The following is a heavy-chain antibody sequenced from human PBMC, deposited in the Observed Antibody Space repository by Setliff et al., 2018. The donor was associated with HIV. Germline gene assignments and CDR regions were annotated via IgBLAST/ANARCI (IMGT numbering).Heavy chain of an antibody. V-gene: IGHV1-3*01. CDR2: INAGTGNT. J-gene: IGHJ4*02. D-gene: IGHD4-17*01. CDR3: ARTVNDYGDYYFDY. Sequence: ASVKVSYKASGYTFTSYAMHWVRQAPGQRLEWVGWINAGTGNTKYSQNFQGRVTFSRDTSASTAYMELSSLRSEDTAVNYCARTVNDYGDYYFDYWGQGTLVTVSS. CDR1: GYTFTSYA.